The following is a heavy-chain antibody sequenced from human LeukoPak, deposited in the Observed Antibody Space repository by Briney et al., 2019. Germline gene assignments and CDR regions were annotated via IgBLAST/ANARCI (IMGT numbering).Heavy chain of an antibody. Sequence: PGGSLRLSCAASGFTFSSYAMHGVRQAPGKGLDWVAVISYDGSNKYYADSVKGRFTIPTDNSKNTPYLHMNSLRDEETAVYYCARHWRGLDYWGQGTLVTVSS. CDR3: ARHWRGLDY. J-gene: IGHJ4*02. D-gene: IGHD1-1*01. CDR1: GFTFSSYA. CDR2: ISYDGSNK. V-gene: IGHV3-30-3*01.